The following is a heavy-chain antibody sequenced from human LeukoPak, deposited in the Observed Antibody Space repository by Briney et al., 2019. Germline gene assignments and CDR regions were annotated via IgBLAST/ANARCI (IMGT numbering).Heavy chain of an antibody. J-gene: IGHJ6*02. D-gene: IGHD3-22*01. Sequence: PEGSLRLSCAGSGFTFSDFWMTWVRQTPGKGLEWVANIKEDGTEKNLVDSVKGRFTISRDNVKNVLYLQMNSLRPEDTALYYCAKDLSSAITSALVLDVWGQGTTV. V-gene: IGHV3-7*03. CDR1: GFTFSDFW. CDR2: IKEDGTEK. CDR3: AKDLSSAITSALVLDV.